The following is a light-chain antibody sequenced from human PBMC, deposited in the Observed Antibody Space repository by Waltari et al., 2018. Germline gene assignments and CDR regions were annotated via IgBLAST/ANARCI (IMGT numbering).Light chain of an antibody. Sequence: EIVLTQSPGTLSLSPGERATLSCRASQSVSSSYLAWYQQKPGQAPRLLIYGASSRATGIPDRFSGSGSGTDFTLTISRLEPEDFAVYYSQQYGSSPPGWTFGQGTKVEIK. V-gene: IGKV3-20*01. CDR3: QQYGSSPPGWT. J-gene: IGKJ1*01. CDR2: GAS. CDR1: QSVSSSY.